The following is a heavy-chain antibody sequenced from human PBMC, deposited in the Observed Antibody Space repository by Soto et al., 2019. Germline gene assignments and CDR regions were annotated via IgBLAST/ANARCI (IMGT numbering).Heavy chain of an antibody. CDR1: GFTFDDYA. CDR2: ISWNSGSI. CDR3: AKDIYYGSGSLGFPYDY. J-gene: IGHJ4*02. V-gene: IGHV3-9*01. D-gene: IGHD3-10*01. Sequence: DVQLVESGGGLVQPGRSLRLSCAASGFTFDDYAMHWVRQAPGKGLEWVSGISWNSGSIGYADSVKGRFTISRDNAKNSLYLQMNSLRAEDTALYYCAKDIYYGSGSLGFPYDYWGQGTLVTVSS.